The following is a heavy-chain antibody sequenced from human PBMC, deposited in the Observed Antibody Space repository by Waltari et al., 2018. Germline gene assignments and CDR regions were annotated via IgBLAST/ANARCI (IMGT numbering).Heavy chain of an antibody. CDR2: ILYAGSNI. J-gene: IGHJ4*02. CDR1: GFIFSSYG. D-gene: IGHD3-10*01. CDR3: AKDRSWSGELMDS. V-gene: IGHV3-30*18. Sequence: QVQLVESGGGVVQPGRSLRVSCVAYGFIFSSYGMHWVRQAPGKGLEWVVLILYAGSNIFYEDSVKGRFTISRDNSKNTLYLEMRGLRAEDTAVYYCAKDRSWSGELMDSWGQGTLVTVSS.